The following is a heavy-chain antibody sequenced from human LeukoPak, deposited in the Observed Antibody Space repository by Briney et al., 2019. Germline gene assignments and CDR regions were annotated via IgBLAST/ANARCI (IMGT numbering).Heavy chain of an antibody. V-gene: IGHV4-39*01. CDR3: ARGKTAYYYGMDV. D-gene: IGHD5-18*01. CDR2: IYYTEST. J-gene: IGHJ6*02. CDR1: GGSISSSGYY. Sequence: SETLSLTCTVSGGSISSSGYYWGWIRQPPGKGLEWIGSIYYTESTYYNPSLKSRVTISVDTSKNQFSLKLSSVTAADTAVYYCARGKTAYYYGMDVWGQGTTVTVSS.